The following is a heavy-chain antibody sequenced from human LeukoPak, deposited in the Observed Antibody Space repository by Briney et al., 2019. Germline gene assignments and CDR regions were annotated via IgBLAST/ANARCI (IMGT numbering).Heavy chain of an antibody. D-gene: IGHD5-18*01. CDR3: ATGPGYSYGYGYFDY. CDR1: GGSISDKY. Sequence: SETLSLTCTVSGGSISDKYWSWVRQPPGKGLEWVGDIHYSGSTSYNPSLKSRVVISVDTSKNQFSLQLHSVTAADTAMYYCATGPGYSYGYGYFDYWGQGTLVTVS. J-gene: IGHJ4*02. V-gene: IGHV4-59*01. CDR2: IHYSGST.